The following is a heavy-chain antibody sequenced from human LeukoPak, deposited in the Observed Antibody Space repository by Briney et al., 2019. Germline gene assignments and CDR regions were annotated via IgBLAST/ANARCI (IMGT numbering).Heavy chain of an antibody. CDR2: IDPSDSYT. CDR1: GXSFTSYW. D-gene: IGHD6-6*01. J-gene: IGHJ4*02. CDR3: ATSEYSSSWDDY. Sequence: GESLRISCKGSGXSFTSYWISWVRQMPGKGLEWMGRIDPSDSYTNYSPSFQGHVTISADKSISTAYLQWSSLKASDTAMYYCATSEYSSSWDDYWGQGTLVTVSS. V-gene: IGHV5-10-1*01.